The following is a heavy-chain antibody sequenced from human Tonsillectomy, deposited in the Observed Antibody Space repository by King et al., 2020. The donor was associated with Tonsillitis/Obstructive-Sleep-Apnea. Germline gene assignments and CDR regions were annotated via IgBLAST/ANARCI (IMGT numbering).Heavy chain of an antibody. V-gene: IGHV3-53*01. CDR2: ISRGGTS. Sequence: VQLVESGGGLIQPGKSLRLSCAASGFTVSGNYMCWVRQAPGTGLEWVSLISRGGTSSYADSVKGRFTISRDNSKNKVYLQMNSLRAEDTAVYFCARVFDYGTKPGIAQDWGQGTLVTVSS. CDR1: GFTVSGNY. J-gene: IGHJ4*02. D-gene: IGHD6-13*01. CDR3: ARVFDYGTKPGIAQD.